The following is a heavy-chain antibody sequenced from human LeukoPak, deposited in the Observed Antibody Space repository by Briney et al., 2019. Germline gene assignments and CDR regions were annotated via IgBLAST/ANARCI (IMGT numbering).Heavy chain of an antibody. CDR2: ISAYNGNT. CDR1: GYTFTSYG. Sequence: ASVKVSCKASGYTFTSYGISWVRQAPGQGLEWMGWISAYNGNTNYAQKLQGRVTMTTDTSTSTAYMELRSLRSDDTAVYYCGRANFDWSNDAFDIWGQGTMVTVSS. CDR3: GRANFDWSNDAFDI. J-gene: IGHJ3*02. D-gene: IGHD3-9*01. V-gene: IGHV1-18*01.